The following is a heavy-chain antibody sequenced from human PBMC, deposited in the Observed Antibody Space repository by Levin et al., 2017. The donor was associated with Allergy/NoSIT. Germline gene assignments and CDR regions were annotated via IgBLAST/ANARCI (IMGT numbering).Heavy chain of an antibody. CDR2: NIPIFGTA. D-gene: IGHD4-23*01. Sequence: ASVKVSCKASGGTFSSYAISWVRQAPGQGLEWMGGNIPIFGTANYAQKFQGRVTITADESTSTAYMELSSLRSEDTAVYYCARGGVTPPSYYYYGMDVWGQGTTVTVSS. J-gene: IGHJ6*02. V-gene: IGHV1-69*13. CDR3: ARGGVTPPSYYYYGMDV. CDR1: GGTFSSYA.